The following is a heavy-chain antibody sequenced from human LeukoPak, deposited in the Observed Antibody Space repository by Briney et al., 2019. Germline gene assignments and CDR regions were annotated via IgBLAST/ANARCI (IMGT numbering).Heavy chain of an antibody. Sequence: GGSLRLSCAASGFTFSNAWMSWVRQAPGKGLEWVGRIKSKTDGGTTDYAAPVKGRFTISRDDSKNTLYLQMNSLKTEDTAVYYCTTEDIAAAGSFDYWGQGTLVTVSS. D-gene: IGHD6-13*01. CDR1: GFTFSNAW. CDR3: TTEDIAAAGSFDY. CDR2: IKSKTDGGTT. J-gene: IGHJ4*02. V-gene: IGHV3-15*01.